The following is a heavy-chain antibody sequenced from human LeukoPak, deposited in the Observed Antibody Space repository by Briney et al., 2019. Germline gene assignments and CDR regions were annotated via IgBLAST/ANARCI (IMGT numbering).Heavy chain of an antibody. Sequence: GGSLRLSCAASGFTFSSYGMHWVRQAPGKGLEWVAVISYDGSNKYYADSVKGRFTISRDNSKNTLYLQMNSLRAEDTAVYYCAKGLGDRGVIFAYGMDVWGKGTTVTVSS. V-gene: IGHV3-30*18. CDR2: ISYDGSNK. CDR3: AKGLGDRGVIFAYGMDV. CDR1: GFTFSSYG. J-gene: IGHJ6*04. D-gene: IGHD3-10*01.